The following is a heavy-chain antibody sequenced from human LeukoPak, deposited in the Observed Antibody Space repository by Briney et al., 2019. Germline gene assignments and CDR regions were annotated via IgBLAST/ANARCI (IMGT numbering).Heavy chain of an antibody. V-gene: IGHV1-3*04. D-gene: IGHD1-26*01. J-gene: IGHJ1*01. Sequence: GASVKVACMTSGYTFTNYGMHWVRQAPRQSLEWMGWINTGSGNTKSSQKFQDRVTLTRDTSASTAYMELNSLSSEDTAVYFCARVPLHDASGRYYPHWGQGTLVTVSS. CDR2: INTGSGNT. CDR1: GYTFTNYG. CDR3: ARVPLHDASGRYYPH.